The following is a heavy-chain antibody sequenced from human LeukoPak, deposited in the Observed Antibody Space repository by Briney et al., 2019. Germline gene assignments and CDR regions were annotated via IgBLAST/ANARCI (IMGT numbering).Heavy chain of an antibody. CDR3: AMGATSWSGYSFPKIFQH. CDR2: ISWNSGSK. D-gene: IGHD3-3*01. Sequence: PGGSLRLSCAASGFTFDDYAMHWVRQAPGKGLEWVSGISWNSGSKGYADSVKGRFTISRDNSKNTLYLQMNSLRAEDTAVYYCAMGATSWSGYSFPKIFQHWGRGTLVTVSS. V-gene: IGHV3-9*01. CDR1: GFTFDDYA. J-gene: IGHJ1*01.